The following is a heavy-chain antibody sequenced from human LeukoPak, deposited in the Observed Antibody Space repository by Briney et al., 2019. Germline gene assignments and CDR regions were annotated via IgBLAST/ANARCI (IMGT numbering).Heavy chain of an antibody. CDR3: ARDNQATGYAFDI. Sequence: PGRSLRLSCVASGFTFSSYGMHWVRQAPGKGLEWVAVIWYDGSNKYYPDSVKGRFTISRDNSKNTLYLQMNSLRAEDTAVYYCARDNQATGYAFDIWGQGTIITVSS. CDR2: IWYDGSNK. D-gene: IGHD1-1*01. CDR1: GFTFSSYG. V-gene: IGHV3-33*08. J-gene: IGHJ3*02.